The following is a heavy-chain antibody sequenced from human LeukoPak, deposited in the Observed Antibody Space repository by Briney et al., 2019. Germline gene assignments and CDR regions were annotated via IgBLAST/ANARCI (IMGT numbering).Heavy chain of an antibody. CDR2: IIPILDIA. Sequence: SVKVSCKASGGTFSSYAISWVRQAPGQGLEWMGRIIPILDIANYAQKFQGRVTITADKSTSTAYMELSSLRSEDTAVYYCARVSPYCGGDCRDYWGQGTLVTVSS. CDR1: GGTFSSYA. J-gene: IGHJ4*02. D-gene: IGHD2-21*02. V-gene: IGHV1-69*04. CDR3: ARVSPYCGGDCRDY.